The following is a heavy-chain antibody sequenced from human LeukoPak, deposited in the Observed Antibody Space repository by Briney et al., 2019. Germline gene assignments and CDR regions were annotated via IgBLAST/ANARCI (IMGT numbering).Heavy chain of an antibody. Sequence: GGSLRLSCAASGLTFSSHWMHWVRQAPGKGLEWVAAISASGSATSYADSVRGRFTISRDNSKSTTYLQMNSLRAEDTAVFYCAKDLYLRDFWSGHFDYWGQGIPATVSS. CDR3: AKDLYLRDFWSGHFDY. J-gene: IGHJ4*02. CDR1: GLTFSSHW. V-gene: IGHV3-23*01. D-gene: IGHD3-3*01. CDR2: ISASGSAT.